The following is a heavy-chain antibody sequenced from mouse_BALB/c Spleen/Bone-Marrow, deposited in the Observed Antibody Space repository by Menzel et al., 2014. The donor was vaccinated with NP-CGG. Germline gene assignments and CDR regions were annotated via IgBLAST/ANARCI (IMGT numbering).Heavy chain of an antibody. V-gene: IGHV1-9*01. CDR2: ILPGSGST. CDR3: AREDGNHVGFAY. Sequence: QVQLQQSGAELMKPGASVKISCKATGYTLSSYWIEWVKQRPGHGLEWIGEILPGSGSTNYNEKFKGKATFTADTSSNTAYMQLSSLTSEDSAVYYCAREDGNHVGFAYWGQGTLVTVSA. D-gene: IGHD2-1*01. CDR1: GYTLSSYW. J-gene: IGHJ3*01.